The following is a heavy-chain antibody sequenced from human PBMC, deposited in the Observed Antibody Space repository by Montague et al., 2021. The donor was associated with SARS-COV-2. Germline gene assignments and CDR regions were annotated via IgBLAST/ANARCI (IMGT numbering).Heavy chain of an antibody. J-gene: IGHJ4*02. V-gene: IGHV2-70*17. CDR2: IDWDDYE. CDR3: ARCRDGCKSGLYFDF. CDR1: GFSLSTSVMS. D-gene: IGHD5-24*01. Sequence: PALVKPTQTLTLTCTFSGFSLSTSVMSVSWIRQPPGKALEWLARIDWDDYEFYSTSLKTRLTISKDTSKNQVVLTMTNMDPVDTAAYYCARCRDGCKSGLYFDFWGQGTLVTVSS.